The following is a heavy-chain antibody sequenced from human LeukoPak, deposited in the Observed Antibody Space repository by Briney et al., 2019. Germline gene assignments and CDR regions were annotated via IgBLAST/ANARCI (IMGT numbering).Heavy chain of an antibody. V-gene: IGHV2-5*02. Sequence: SGPTLVNPTQTLTLTCTFSGFSLSTSGVGVGWIRQPPGKALEWLALIYWDDDKRYSPSLKSRLTITKDTSKNQVVLTMTNMDPVDTATCYCAHSLSGRGIRAAGSVYFDYWGQGTLVTVSS. CDR3: AHSLSGRGIRAAGSVYFDY. J-gene: IGHJ4*02. CDR1: GFSLSTSGVG. CDR2: IYWDDDK. D-gene: IGHD6-13*01.